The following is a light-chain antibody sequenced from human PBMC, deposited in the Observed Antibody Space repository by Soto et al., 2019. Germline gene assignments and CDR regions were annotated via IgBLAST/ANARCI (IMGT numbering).Light chain of an antibody. CDR1: QGIRND. Sequence: AIQMTQSPSSLSASVGDRVTITCRASQGIRNDLGWYQQKPGTAPKFLIYGASSLRSGVPSRFSGSGSGTDFTLTISSLQPEDFATYYCLQDFNYPYTFGQGTGLEVK. V-gene: IGKV1-6*01. CDR3: LQDFNYPYT. CDR2: GAS. J-gene: IGKJ2*01.